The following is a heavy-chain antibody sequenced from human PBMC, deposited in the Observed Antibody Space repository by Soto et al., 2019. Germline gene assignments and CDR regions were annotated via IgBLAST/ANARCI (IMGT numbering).Heavy chain of an antibody. D-gene: IGHD3-3*01. CDR1: AYSFTNYW. J-gene: IGHJ4*02. CDR3: ARTASGHYYERFDY. CDR2: IYPGDSDI. Sequence: GESLKISCNGSAYSFTNYWIGWVRQMPGKSLEWMGSIYPGDSDIKYSPSFQGQVTISADKSINTAYLQWSSLKASDSAMYYCARTASGHYYERFDYWGQGTLVTVSS. V-gene: IGHV5-51*01.